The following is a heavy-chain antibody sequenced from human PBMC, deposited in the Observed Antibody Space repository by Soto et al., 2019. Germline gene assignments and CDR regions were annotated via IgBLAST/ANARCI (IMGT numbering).Heavy chain of an antibody. D-gene: IGHD3-10*01. CDR3: AEAPNYYGSGSLNFDY. V-gene: IGHV1-58*02. Sequence: ASVKVSCKASGFTFTSSAMQWVRQARGQRLEWIGWIVVGSGNTNYAQKFQERVTITRDMSTSTAYMELSSLRSEDTAVYYCAEAPNYYGSGSLNFDYWGQGTLVTVSS. CDR2: IVVGSGNT. J-gene: IGHJ4*02. CDR1: GFTFTSSA.